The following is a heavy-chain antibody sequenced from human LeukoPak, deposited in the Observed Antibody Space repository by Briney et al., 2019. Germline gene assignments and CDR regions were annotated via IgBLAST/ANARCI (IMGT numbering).Heavy chain of an antibody. CDR1: GFTFRDYT. J-gene: IGHJ4*02. V-gene: IGHV3-23*01. CDR2: IYGSGGGQT. D-gene: IGHD1-1*01. CDR3: AKDVKSDGVWNIDH. Sequence: GGSLRLSCAASGFTFRDYTMNWVRQAPGKGLEWVSGIYGSGGGQTFYADSVRGRFIISRDDSRNLVFLHMDRLRVEDTGLYYCAKDVKSDGVWNIDHWGQGTVVTVSS.